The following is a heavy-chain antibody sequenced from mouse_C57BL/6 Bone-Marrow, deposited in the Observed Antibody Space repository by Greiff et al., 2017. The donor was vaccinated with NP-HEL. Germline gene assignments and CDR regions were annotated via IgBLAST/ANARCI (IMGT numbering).Heavy chain of an antibody. Sequence: VQLKESGAELVRPGASVKLSCTVSGFNIKDDYMHWVKQRPGQGLEWIGWIDPENGDTEYASKFQGKATITADTSSNTAYLQLSSLTSEDTAVYYCTTGGSSPYAMDYWGQGTSVTVSS. V-gene: IGHV14-4*01. CDR1: GFNIKDDY. J-gene: IGHJ4*01. CDR2: IDPENGDT. CDR3: TTGGSSPYAMDY. D-gene: IGHD1-1*01.